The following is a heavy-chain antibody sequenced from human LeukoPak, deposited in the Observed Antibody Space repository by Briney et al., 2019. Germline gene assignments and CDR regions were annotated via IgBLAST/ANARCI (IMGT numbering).Heavy chain of an antibody. J-gene: IGHJ5*01. CDR2: ISGSGGST. D-gene: IGHD3-10*01. CDR1: GFTLSSSA. CDR3: AKGGYGSGNNWFDS. Sequence: GGSLRLSCAASGFTLSSSAMSWVRQAPGKGLEWVSAISGSGGSTYYADSVKGRFTISRDNSKNTLYLQMNSLRAEDTAAYYCAKGGYGSGNNWFDSWGQGTLVTVSA. V-gene: IGHV3-23*01.